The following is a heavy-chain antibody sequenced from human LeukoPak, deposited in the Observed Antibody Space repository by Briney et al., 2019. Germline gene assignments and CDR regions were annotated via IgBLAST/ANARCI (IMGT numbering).Heavy chain of an antibody. CDR2: IYYSGST. J-gene: IGHJ4*02. Sequence: SETLSLTCTVSGGSISSYYWSWIRQPPGKGLEWIGYIYYSGSTNYNPSLKSRVTISVDTSKNQFSLKLSSVTAADTAVYYCARHHGSGSYSLYLDYWGQGTLVTVSS. V-gene: IGHV4-59*08. D-gene: IGHD3-10*01. CDR3: ARHHGSGSYSLYLDY. CDR1: GGSISSYY.